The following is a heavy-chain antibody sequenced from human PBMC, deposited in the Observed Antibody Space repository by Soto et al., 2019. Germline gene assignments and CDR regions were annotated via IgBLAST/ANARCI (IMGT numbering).Heavy chain of an antibody. Sequence: QVHLVQSGAEVKKPGASVKVSCQGSGYAFTTYGITWVRQAPGQGLEWMGWISAHNGNTNYAQKLQGRVTVSRDTSSSRAYMELRSLRYDDTAVYYCARGRYGDYWGQGARLSVSS. D-gene: IGHD1-1*01. CDR2: ISAHNGNT. J-gene: IGHJ4*02. CDR3: ARGRYGDY. V-gene: IGHV1-18*01. CDR1: GYAFTTYG.